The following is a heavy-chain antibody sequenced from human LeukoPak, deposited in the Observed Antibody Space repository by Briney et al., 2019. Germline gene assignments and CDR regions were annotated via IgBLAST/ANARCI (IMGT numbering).Heavy chain of an antibody. D-gene: IGHD2-15*01. V-gene: IGHV1-18*01. J-gene: IGHJ6*02. CDR1: GYTFTSYG. Sequence: ASVKVSCKASGYTFTSYGISWVRQAPGQGLEWMGWISAYNGNTNYAQKLQGRVTMTTDTSTSTAYMELRSLRSDDTAVYYCAQTVAGIVVVTDYYGMDVWGQGTTVTVSS. CDR3: AQTVAGIVVVTDYYGMDV. CDR2: ISAYNGNT.